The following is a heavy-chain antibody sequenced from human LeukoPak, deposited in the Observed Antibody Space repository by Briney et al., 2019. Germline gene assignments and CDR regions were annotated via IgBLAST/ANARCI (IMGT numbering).Heavy chain of an antibody. J-gene: IGHJ3*02. D-gene: IGHD3-22*01. CDR1: GYTFTSYY. V-gene: IGHV1-46*01. Sequence: GASVKVSCKASGYTFTSYYMHWVRQAPGQGLEWMGIINPGGGSTSYAQKFQGRFTMTRDTSTSTVHMELRSLSSEDTAVYYCARDSRYDSSGYAFDTWGQGTMVTVSS. CDR3: ARDSRYDSSGYAFDT. CDR2: INPGGGST.